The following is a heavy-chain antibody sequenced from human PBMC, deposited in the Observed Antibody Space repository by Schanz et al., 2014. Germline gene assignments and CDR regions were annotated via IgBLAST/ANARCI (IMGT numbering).Heavy chain of an antibody. CDR2: ISDSGDTA. Sequence: EVQLLESGGGLVEPGGSLRLSCAASGFSFSSYAMGWVRQARGKGLEWVSLISDSGDTAYYADSVKGRFTISRDNFKGALYLQMSSLRAEDTAVYYCAKDAENTAMITDYFDYWGQGTLVTVSS. CDR3: AKDAENTAMITDYFDY. V-gene: IGHV3-23*01. CDR1: GFSFSSYA. J-gene: IGHJ4*02. D-gene: IGHD5-18*01.